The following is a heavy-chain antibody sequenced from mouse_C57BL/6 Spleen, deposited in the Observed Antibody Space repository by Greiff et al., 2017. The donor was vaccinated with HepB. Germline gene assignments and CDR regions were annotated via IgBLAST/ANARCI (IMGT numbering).Heavy chain of an antibody. CDR3: ARGSITTVPYY. CDR1: GYAFSSSW. Sequence: VQLQQSGPELVKPGASVKISCKASGYAFSSSWMNWVKQRPGKGLEWIGRIYPGDGDTNYNGKFKGKATLTADKSSSTAYMQLSSLTSEDSAVYFCARGSITTVPYYWGQGTTLTVSS. CDR2: IYPGDGDT. D-gene: IGHD1-1*01. V-gene: IGHV1-82*01. J-gene: IGHJ2*01.